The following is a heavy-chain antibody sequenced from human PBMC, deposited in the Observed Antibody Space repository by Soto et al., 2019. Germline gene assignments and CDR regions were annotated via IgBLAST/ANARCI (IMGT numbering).Heavy chain of an antibody. D-gene: IGHD3-3*01. V-gene: IGHV4-59*01. CDR2: IYYSGST. CDR1: GGSISSYY. CDR3: ARGRYYDFWSGYYYYYGMDV. J-gene: IGHJ6*02. Sequence: SETLSLTCTVSGGSISSYYWSWIRQPPGKGLEWIGNIYYSGSTNYNPSLKSRVTISVDTSKNQFSLKLSSVTAADTAVYYCARGRYYDFWSGYYYYYGMDVWGQGTTVTVSS.